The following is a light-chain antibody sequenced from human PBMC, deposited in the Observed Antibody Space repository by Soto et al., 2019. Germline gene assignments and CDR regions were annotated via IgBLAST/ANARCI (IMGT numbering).Light chain of an antibody. Sequence: QSALTQPASVSGSPGQSITISCTGTSSDVGSYNLVSWYQHHPGKAPKLMIYEGTKRPSGVSNRFSASKSGNTASLTISGLQAEDEADYYCCSYAGSSAFYVFGTGTKVTAL. CDR3: CSYAGSSAFYV. CDR2: EGT. V-gene: IGLV2-23*01. CDR1: SSDVGSYNL. J-gene: IGLJ1*01.